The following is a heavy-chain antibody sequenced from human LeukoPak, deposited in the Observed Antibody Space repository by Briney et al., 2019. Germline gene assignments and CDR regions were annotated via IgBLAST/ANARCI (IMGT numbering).Heavy chain of an antibody. D-gene: IGHD3-10*01. CDR1: GFAFSSYG. CDR2: ISSSGGTT. V-gene: IGHV3-23*01. Sequence: GGSLRLSCAASGFAFSSYGMSWIRQAPGKGLDWVSSISSSGGTTYYADSVKGRSTISRDNSKNTLYLQMNSLRAEDTAVYYCAKIVTRSGIDYWGQGILVTVSS. J-gene: IGHJ4*02. CDR3: AKIVTRSGIDY.